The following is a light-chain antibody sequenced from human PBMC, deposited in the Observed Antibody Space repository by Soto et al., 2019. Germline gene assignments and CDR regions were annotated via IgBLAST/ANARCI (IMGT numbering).Light chain of an antibody. CDR3: SSYTTTSTQG. J-gene: IGLJ2*01. CDR2: EVS. V-gene: IGLV2-14*01. Sequence: QSALTQPASVSGSPGQSITLSCTGTSSDVGGYDYVSWYQHHPGKAPKLMIYEVSNRPSGISNRFSGSKSGNTASLTISGLQAEDEADYYCSSYTTTSTQGFGGGTQLTVL. CDR1: SSDVGGYDY.